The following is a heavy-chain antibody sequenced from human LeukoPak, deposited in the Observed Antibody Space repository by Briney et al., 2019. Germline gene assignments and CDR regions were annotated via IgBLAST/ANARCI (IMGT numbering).Heavy chain of an antibody. D-gene: IGHD3-22*01. CDR3: ARQSDFYDSSGYSVDY. CDR1: GGSISSYY. V-gene: IGHV4-59*08. CDR2: IYHSGST. J-gene: IGHJ4*02. Sequence: PSETLSLTCTVSGGSISSYYWNWIRQPPGKGLEWIGHIYHSGSTNYNPSLKSRVTISVDTSKNEFSLKLSSVTAADTAVYYCARQSDFYDSSGYSVDYWGQGTLVTVSS.